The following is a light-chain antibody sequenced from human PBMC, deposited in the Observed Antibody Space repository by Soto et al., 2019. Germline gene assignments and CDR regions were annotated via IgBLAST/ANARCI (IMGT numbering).Light chain of an antibody. CDR2: GAS. J-gene: IGKJ5*01. V-gene: IGKV3-20*01. CDR1: QSVSRR. CDR3: NHYGETPIP. Sequence: EIVLTQSPGTLSLSPGGRATLSCRASQSVSRRLAWYQHRPGQSPRLLISGASMRASGVPVRFSGSGSGTDFTLTTGRLEPEDFAVYYGNHYGETPIPFALGTQLE.